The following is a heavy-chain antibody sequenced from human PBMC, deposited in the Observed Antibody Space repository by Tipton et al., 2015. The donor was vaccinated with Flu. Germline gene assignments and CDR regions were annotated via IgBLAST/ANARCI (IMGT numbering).Heavy chain of an antibody. CDR1: GFAVSSNY. CDR2: IRGSAGRGAGT. V-gene: IGHV3-23*01. D-gene: IGHD6-19*01. J-gene: IGHJ4*02. CDR3: AKVIPEIVAGLDY. Sequence: GSLRLSCAASGFAVSSNYMSWVRQGPGKGLEWVSNIRGSAGRGAGTYYADSVKGRFSISRDNSKNTLYLQMNSLRAEDTAIYYCAKVIPEIVAGLDYWGQGTLVTVSS.